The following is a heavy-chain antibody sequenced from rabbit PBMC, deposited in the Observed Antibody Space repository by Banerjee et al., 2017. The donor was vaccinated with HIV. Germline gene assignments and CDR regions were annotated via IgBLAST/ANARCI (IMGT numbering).Heavy chain of an antibody. D-gene: IGHD4-1*01. CDR3: ARDLAGVIGWNFGL. V-gene: IGHV1S43*01. J-gene: IGHJ6*01. CDR2: IYTGSGAT. CDR1: GLDFGSSYW. Sequence: QQQLEESGGGLVKPGGSLTLTCKASGLDFGSSYWICWVRQAPGKGLEWIGCIYTGSGATYYASWVNGRFTISRSTSLNTVDLQLNSLTAADTATYFCARDLAGVIGWNFGLWGPGTLVTVS.